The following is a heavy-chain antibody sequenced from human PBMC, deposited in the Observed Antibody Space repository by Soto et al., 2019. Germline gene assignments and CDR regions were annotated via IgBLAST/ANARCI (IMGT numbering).Heavy chain of an antibody. CDR3: ARDPGQWLVRRGTWFDP. CDR2: IIPILGIA. D-gene: IGHD6-19*01. J-gene: IGHJ5*02. CDR1: GGTFSSYT. V-gene: IGHV1-69*08. Sequence: QVQLVQSGAEVKKPGSSVQVSCKASGGTFSSYTISWVRQAPGQGLEWMGRIIPILGIANYAQKFQGRVTITADKSTSTAYMELSSLRSEDTAVYYCARDPGQWLVRRGTWFDPWGQGTLVTVSS.